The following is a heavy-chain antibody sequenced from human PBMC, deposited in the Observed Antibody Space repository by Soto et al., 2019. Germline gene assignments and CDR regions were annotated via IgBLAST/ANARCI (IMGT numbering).Heavy chain of an antibody. Sequence: GSLRLSCTASGFTFSDYAMAWVRQAPGKGLEWVSTISGGSSVTYYGDSVKGRFTISRDNAKKTLFLQLNRLSAEDTATYYCAKVLSKNYYYPFDFWGQGTQVTVSS. J-gene: IGHJ4*02. CDR1: GFTFSDYA. CDR2: ISGGSSVT. CDR3: AKVLSKNYYYPFDF. V-gene: IGHV3-23*01. D-gene: IGHD3-10*01.